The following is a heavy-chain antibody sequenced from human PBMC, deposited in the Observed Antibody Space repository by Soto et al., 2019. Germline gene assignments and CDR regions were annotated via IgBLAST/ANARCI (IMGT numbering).Heavy chain of an antibody. CDR1: GFSISSYY. CDR2: IYYSGST. D-gene: IGHD2-2*01. J-gene: IGHJ4*02. Sequence: SETLSLTCTVSGFSISSYYWSGIRQPPGKGLEWIGHIYYSGSTNYNPSLKSRVTISVDTSKNQFSLKLSSVTAADTAVYYCARHAFNYCSSTSCYLFDYWGQGTLVTVSS. CDR3: ARHAFNYCSSTSCYLFDY. V-gene: IGHV4-59*08.